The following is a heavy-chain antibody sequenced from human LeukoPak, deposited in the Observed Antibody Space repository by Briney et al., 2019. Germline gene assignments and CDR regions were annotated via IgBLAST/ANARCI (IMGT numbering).Heavy chain of an antibody. V-gene: IGHV3-7*02. J-gene: IGHJ4*02. Sequence: GGSLRLSCAASGFTFSSFRMSWVRQAPGKGLEWVANIKQDGSDQYYVDSVKGRFTISKDNAKNSLYLQMNSLRAEDTAVYYCAKSSGYGGIDFDYWGQGALVTVSS. CDR3: AKSSGYGGIDFDY. CDR1: GFTFSSFR. D-gene: IGHD4-23*01. CDR2: IKQDGSDQ.